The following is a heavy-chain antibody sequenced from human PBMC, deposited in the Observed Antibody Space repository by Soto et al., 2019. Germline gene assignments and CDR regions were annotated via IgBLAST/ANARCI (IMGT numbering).Heavy chain of an antibody. Sequence: QVQLVQSGAEVKKPGSSVKVSCKASGGTFSSYAISWVRQAPGQGLEWMGGIIPIFGTANYEQKFQGRVTITADESTSPAYMELSSLRSEDTAVYYCARDRPEPRGVYYGMDVWGQGTTVTVSS. D-gene: IGHD1-1*01. CDR3: ARDRPEPRGVYYGMDV. J-gene: IGHJ6*02. CDR1: GGTFSSYA. CDR2: IIPIFGTA. V-gene: IGHV1-69*01.